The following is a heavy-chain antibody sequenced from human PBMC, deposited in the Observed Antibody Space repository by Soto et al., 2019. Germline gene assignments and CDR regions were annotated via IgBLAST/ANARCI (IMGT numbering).Heavy chain of an antibody. V-gene: IGHV4-34*01. J-gene: IGHJ4*02. D-gene: IGHD3-16*01. CDR1: GGSFSRYY. Sequence: SETLSLTCAVYGGSFSRYYWSWIRQPPGKGLEWIGEINHSGSTNYNPSLKSRVTISVDTSKNQFSLKLSSVTAADTAVYYCARVRLKAGYYWGQGTLVTVSS. CDR3: ARVRLKAGYY. CDR2: INHSGST.